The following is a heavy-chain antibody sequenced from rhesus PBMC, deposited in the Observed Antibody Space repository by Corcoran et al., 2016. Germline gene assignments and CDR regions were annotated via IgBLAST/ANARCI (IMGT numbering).Heavy chain of an antibody. CDR3: ASAYGLDS. V-gene: IGHV4-147*01. CDR2: IYGGSGSP. J-gene: IGHJ6*01. CDR1: GGSIRSNY. Sequence: QVQLQESGPGLVKPSETLSLTCVVSGGSIRSNYGKWNPQPPGKGREWIGRIYGGSGSPSYNPSLTSRFTISTDTSKNQFSLKLSSVTAADTAMYYCASAYGLDSWGQGVVVTVSS.